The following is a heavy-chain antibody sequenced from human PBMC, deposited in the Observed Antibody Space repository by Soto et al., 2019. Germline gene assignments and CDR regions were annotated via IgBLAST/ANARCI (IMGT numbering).Heavy chain of an antibody. D-gene: IGHD3-16*01. J-gene: IGHJ4*02. Sequence: QVQLVESGGGVVQPGRSLRLSCAASGFTFSSYGRHWVRQAPGKGLEWVEVISYDGSNKYYADSVKGRFTISRDNSKNTLYLQMNSLRAEDTAVYYCAKDGGVWEYYFDYWGQGTLVTVSS. CDR1: GFTFSSYG. CDR2: ISYDGSNK. V-gene: IGHV3-30*18. CDR3: AKDGGVWEYYFDY.